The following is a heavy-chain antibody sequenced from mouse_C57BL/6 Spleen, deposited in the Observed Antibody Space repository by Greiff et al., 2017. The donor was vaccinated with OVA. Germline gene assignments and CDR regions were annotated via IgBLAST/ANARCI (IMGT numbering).Heavy chain of an antibody. V-gene: IGHV1-42*01. J-gene: IGHJ4*01. Sequence: EVMLVESGPELVKPGASVKISCKASGYSFTGYYMNWVKQSPEKSLEWIGEINPSTGGTTYNQKFKAKATLTVDKSSSTAYMQLKSLTSEDSAVYYCARGGNPYAMDYWGQGTSVTVSS. CDR2: INPSTGGT. CDR1: GYSFTGYY. CDR3: ARGGNPYAMDY. D-gene: IGHD2-1*01.